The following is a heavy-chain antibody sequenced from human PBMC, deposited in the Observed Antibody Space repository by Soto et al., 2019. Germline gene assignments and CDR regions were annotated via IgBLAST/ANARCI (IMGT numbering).Heavy chain of an antibody. J-gene: IGHJ4*02. D-gene: IGHD3-16*02. V-gene: IGHV1-2*02. CDR2: INPSSGST. CDR3: ARDLQDYDYVWGSYPDPFDY. CDR1: GYTFTGYY. Sequence: GASVQVSCKASGYTFTGYYMHWVRQAPGQGLEWMGWINPSSGSTNYAQKFQGRVTITRDTSASTAYMELSSLRSEDTAVYYCARDLQDYDYVWGSYPDPFDYWGQGTLVTVSS.